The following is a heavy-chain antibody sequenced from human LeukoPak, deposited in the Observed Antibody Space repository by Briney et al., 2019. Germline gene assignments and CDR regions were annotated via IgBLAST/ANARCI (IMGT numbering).Heavy chain of an antibody. CDR2: MNPVTGDA. CDR1: GYTFTNFD. V-gene: IGHV1-8*01. CDR3: ARGAGSGWYDDY. Sequence: ASVKVSCKASGYTFTNFDINWVRQAPGQGLEWMGWMNPVTGDAGSTQKFQGRVTMTRNTSISTAYMELSSLRSEDTAVYYCARGAGSGWYDDYWGQGTLVTVSS. J-gene: IGHJ4*02. D-gene: IGHD6-19*01.